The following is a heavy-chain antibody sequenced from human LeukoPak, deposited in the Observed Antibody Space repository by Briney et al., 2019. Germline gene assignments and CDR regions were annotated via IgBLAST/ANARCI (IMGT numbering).Heavy chain of an antibody. D-gene: IGHD3-10*01. J-gene: IGHJ4*02. CDR2: INHSGST. CDR1: GVSFSGYY. Sequence: SETLSLTCAVYGVSFSGYYWSWLRQPPGKGLEWIGEINHSGSTNYNPSLKSRVTISVDTSKNQFSLKLSSVTAADTAVYYCARRITSYYYGSGSYPFDYWGQGTLVTVSS. V-gene: IGHV4-34*01. CDR3: ARRITSYYYGSGSYPFDY.